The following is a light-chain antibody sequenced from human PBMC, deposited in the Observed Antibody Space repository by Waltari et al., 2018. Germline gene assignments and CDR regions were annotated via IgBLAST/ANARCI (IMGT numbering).Light chain of an antibody. CDR2: YDS. Sequence: SYVLTQPPSVSVAPGETARITCGGNNLGTKSSPWYRQKPGQAPVFVISYDSDRPSGIPERFSGSNSGDTATLTISRVEAGDEADYYCQVWDANNEPGLFGTGTEVTV. J-gene: IGLJ1*01. CDR1: NLGTKS. V-gene: IGLV3-21*01. CDR3: QVWDANNEPGL.